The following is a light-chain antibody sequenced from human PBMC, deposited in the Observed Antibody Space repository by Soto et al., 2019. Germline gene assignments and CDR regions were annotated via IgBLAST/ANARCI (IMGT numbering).Light chain of an antibody. CDR3: SSYAKNRNFV. Sequence: QSALTQPPSASGSPGQSVTISCTGTSNDVGGYNYVSWYQQHPGKAPKLLIYEVYKRPSGVPDRFSGSKSGNAASLTVSGLQADDEADYYCSSYAKNRNFVFGNGTKVTVL. V-gene: IGLV2-8*01. CDR2: EVY. J-gene: IGLJ1*01. CDR1: SNDVGGYNY.